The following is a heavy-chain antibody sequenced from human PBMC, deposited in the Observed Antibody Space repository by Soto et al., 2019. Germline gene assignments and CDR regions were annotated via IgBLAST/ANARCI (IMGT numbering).Heavy chain of an antibody. D-gene: IGHD2-2*01. V-gene: IGHV3-33*03. CDR3: ASRSPALDY. CDR2: IWYDGSNK. J-gene: IGHJ4*02. Sequence: QVQLVESGGGVVQRGRSLRLSCAASGFTFSSYGMHWVRQAPGKGLEWVAVIWYDGSNKYYADSVKGRFTISRDNSKNTLYLQMNSLRADDTAVYYCASRSPALDYWGQGTLVTVSS. CDR1: GFTFSSYG.